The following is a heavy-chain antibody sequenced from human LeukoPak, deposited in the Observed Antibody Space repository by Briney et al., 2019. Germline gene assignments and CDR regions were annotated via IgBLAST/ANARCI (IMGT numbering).Heavy chain of an antibody. D-gene: IGHD3-10*01. CDR1: GYSFTSYW. CDR2: IYPGDSDT. CDR3: ARLTHGYYYGSGSLPSSGYSQIGDY. J-gene: IGHJ4*02. Sequence: PGESLKISCKGSGYSFTSYWIGWVRQMPGKGLEWMGIIYPGDSDTRYSPSFQGQVTISADKSISTAYLQWSSLKASDTAMYYCARLTHGYYYGSGSLPSSGYSQIGDYWGQGTLVTVSS. V-gene: IGHV5-51*01.